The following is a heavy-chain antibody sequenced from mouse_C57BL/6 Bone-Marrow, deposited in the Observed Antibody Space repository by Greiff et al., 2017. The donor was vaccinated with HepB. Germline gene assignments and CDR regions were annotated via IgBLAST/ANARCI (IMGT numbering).Heavy chain of an antibody. CDR2: IYPGDGDT. D-gene: IGHD1-1*01. Sequence: QLQQSGPELVKPGASVKISCKASGYAFSSSWMNWVKQRPGKGLEWIGRIYPGDGDTNYNGKFKGKATLTADKSSSTAYMQLSSLTSEDSAVYFCARWTTVVAKGAMDYWGQGTSVTVSS. CDR1: GYAFSSSW. V-gene: IGHV1-82*01. CDR3: ARWTTVVAKGAMDY. J-gene: IGHJ4*01.